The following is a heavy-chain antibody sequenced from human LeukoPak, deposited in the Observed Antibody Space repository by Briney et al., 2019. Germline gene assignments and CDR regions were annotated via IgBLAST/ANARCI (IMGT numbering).Heavy chain of an antibody. Sequence: GASVKVSCKASGYTFTTYGISWVRQAPGQGLEWMGGIIPIFGTANYAQKFQGRVTITTDESTSTAYMELSSLRSEDTAAYYCARGIAARTGDAFDIWGQGTMVTVSS. CDR2: IIPIFGTA. CDR1: GYTFTTYG. J-gene: IGHJ3*02. D-gene: IGHD6-6*01. CDR3: ARGIAARTGDAFDI. V-gene: IGHV1-69*05.